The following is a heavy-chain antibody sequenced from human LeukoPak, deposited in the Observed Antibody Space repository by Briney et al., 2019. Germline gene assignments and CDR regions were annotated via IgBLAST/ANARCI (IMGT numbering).Heavy chain of an antibody. J-gene: IGHJ5*02. Sequence: GGSLRLSCAASGFTFSSYSMNWVRQAPGKGLEWVSSISSSSSYIYYADSVKGRFTISRDNAKNSLYLQMNSLRAEDTAVYYCARGYYYGSGSYRPPFDPWGQGTLVTVSS. CDR3: ARGYYYGSGSYRPPFDP. CDR2: ISSSSSYI. D-gene: IGHD3-10*01. CDR1: GFTFSSYS. V-gene: IGHV3-21*04.